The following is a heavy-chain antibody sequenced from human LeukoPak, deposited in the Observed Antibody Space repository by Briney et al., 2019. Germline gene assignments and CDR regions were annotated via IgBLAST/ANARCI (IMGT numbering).Heavy chain of an antibody. J-gene: IGHJ4*02. V-gene: IGHV3-7*02. Sequence: PGGSLRLSWVGSGFTFTTLWITWVRQAPRKGLEWVANINPDGSEKYFVDSVKGRFTISRDNAENSVYLQMNSLRAEDTAVYFCARGLNAAFWGQGTLVTVSS. CDR2: INPDGSEK. CDR1: GFTFTTLW. CDR3: ARGLNAAF. D-gene: IGHD2-15*01.